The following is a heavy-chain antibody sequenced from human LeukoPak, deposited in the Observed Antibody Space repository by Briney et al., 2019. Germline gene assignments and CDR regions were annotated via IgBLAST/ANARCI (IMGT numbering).Heavy chain of an antibody. Sequence: SETLSLTCTVSGDSISNANYYWDWIRQPPGKGLEWIGNVYYSGSTKYNPSLESRVTISVDTSKSQFSLRLTSVTAADTAVYYCVRYSSALGWFDPWGRGTLVTVSS. CDR2: VYYSGST. D-gene: IGHD3-22*01. J-gene: IGHJ5*02. CDR1: GDSISNANYY. V-gene: IGHV4-39*01. CDR3: VRYSSALGWFDP.